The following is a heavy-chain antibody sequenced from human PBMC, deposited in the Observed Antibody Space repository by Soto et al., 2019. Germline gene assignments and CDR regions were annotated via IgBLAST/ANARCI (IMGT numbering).Heavy chain of an antibody. CDR2: ISDSGVT. Sequence: SETLSLTCSVSGDSIIRSFWGWIRQSPGKGLQYIGYISDSGVTDYDPSLKSRVTISVDTSKNQFSLKLTSVTAADTAVYYCARGAGDFSGQDRFDIWGQGIMVTVAS. D-gene: IGHD2-15*01. CDR1: GDSIIRSF. J-gene: IGHJ3*02. CDR3: ARGAGDFSGQDRFDI. V-gene: IGHV4-59*01.